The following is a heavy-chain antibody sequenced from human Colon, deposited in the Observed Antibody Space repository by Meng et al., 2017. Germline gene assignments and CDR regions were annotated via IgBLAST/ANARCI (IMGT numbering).Heavy chain of an antibody. CDR3: TRDFDAPTNC. J-gene: IGHJ4*02. CDR1: GFTFSTYW. CDR2: INGDGSST. V-gene: IGHV3-74*01. Sequence: GESLKISCAASGFTFSTYWMHWVRQTPGKGLVWVSRINGDGSSTSYADSVKGRFTISRDNAKNTLYLQISSLTADDTAVYYCTRDFDAPTNCWGQGTLVTVSS.